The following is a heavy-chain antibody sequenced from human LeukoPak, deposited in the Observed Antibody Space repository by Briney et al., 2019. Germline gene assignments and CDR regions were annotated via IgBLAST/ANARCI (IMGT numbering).Heavy chain of an antibody. D-gene: IGHD6-13*01. CDR3: ARGAQQLVLENWFDP. CDR2: IIPIFGTE. J-gene: IGHJ5*02. Sequence: SVKVSCKASGATFSSYAISWVRQAPGQGLEWMGGIIPIFGTENYAKKFQGRVTITTDESTSTAYMELSSLRSEDTAVYYCARGAQQLVLENWFDPWGQGTLVTVSS. V-gene: IGHV1-69*05. CDR1: GATFSSYA.